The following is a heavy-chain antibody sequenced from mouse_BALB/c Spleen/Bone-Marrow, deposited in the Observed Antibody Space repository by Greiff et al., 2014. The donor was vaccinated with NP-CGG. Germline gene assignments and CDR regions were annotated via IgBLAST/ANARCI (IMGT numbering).Heavy chain of an antibody. CDR2: IDPANGNT. Sequence: EVQLQQSGAELVKPGASARLSCTASGFNIKDTYIHWVKQRPEQVLEWIGRIDPANGNTKYDPKFQGKATITADTSSNTAYLQLSSLTSEDTAVYYCASYYYGYYFDYWGQGTTLTVSS. D-gene: IGHD1-1*01. J-gene: IGHJ2*01. CDR3: ASYYYGYYFDY. CDR1: GFNIKDTY. V-gene: IGHV14-3*02.